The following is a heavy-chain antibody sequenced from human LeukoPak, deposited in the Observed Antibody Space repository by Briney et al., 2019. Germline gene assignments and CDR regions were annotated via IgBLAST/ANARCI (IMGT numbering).Heavy chain of an antibody. CDR2: IYHSGST. J-gene: IGHJ3*01. V-gene: IGHV4-38-2*02. CDR3: ASATMCSGNLA. Sequence: SGTLSLTCTVSGYSISSGYYWGWIRQPPGKGLRWIRSIYHSGSTYYNPSLKSPVTISVDTSKNQFSLKLESVTAADTAVCYCASATMCSGNLAWGQGTLVTVSS. D-gene: IGHD3-22*01. CDR1: GYSISSGYY.